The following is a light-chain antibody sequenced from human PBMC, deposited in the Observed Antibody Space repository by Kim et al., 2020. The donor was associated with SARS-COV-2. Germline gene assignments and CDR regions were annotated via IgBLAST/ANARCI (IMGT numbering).Light chain of an antibody. CDR3: QQRSNWRIT. CDR2: DAS. V-gene: IGKV3-11*01. CDR1: QRLRGY. J-gene: IGKJ5*01. Sequence: LSPVDRAPPSVSATQRLRGYFACYQQKPGQAPRLFISDASIRATGIPARFSGSGSGTDFTLTISSLEPEDFAVYYCQQRSNWRITFGQGTRLRIK.